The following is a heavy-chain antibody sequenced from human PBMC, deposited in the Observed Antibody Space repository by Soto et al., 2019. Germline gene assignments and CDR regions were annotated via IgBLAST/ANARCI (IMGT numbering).Heavy chain of an antibody. Sequence: VGSLRLSCAASGFTFSSYSMNWVRQAPGKGLEWVSAISGSGGSTYYADSVKGRFTISRDNSKNTLYLQMNSLRAEDTAVYYCAKHDYGDYVVYFQHWGQGTLVTVSS. CDR1: GFTFSSYS. D-gene: IGHD4-17*01. V-gene: IGHV3-23*01. CDR3: AKHDYGDYVVYFQH. CDR2: ISGSGGST. J-gene: IGHJ1*01.